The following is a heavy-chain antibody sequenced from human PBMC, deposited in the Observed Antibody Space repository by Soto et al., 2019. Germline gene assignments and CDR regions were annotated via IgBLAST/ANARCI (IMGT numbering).Heavy chain of an antibody. Sequence: QVQLVQSGAEVKKPGSSVKVSCKASGGTFSSYSISWVRQAPGQGLEWMGGIIPIFGTANYAQKFQGRVTITADESTSTAYMELSSLRSEDTAVYYCAREAGYCSGGSCYHDAFDIWCQGTMVTVSS. CDR2: IIPIFGTA. CDR1: GGTFSSYS. CDR3: AREAGYCSGGSCYHDAFDI. V-gene: IGHV1-69*01. D-gene: IGHD2-15*01. J-gene: IGHJ3*02.